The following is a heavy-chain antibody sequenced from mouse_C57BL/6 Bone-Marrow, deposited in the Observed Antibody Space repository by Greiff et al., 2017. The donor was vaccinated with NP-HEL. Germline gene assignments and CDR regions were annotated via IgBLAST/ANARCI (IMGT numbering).Heavy chain of an antibody. D-gene: IGHD1-1*01. CDR2: IDPENGDT. V-gene: IGHV14-4*01. CDR3: TTLLLRY. J-gene: IGHJ2*01. Sequence: EVHLVESGAELVRPGASVKLSCTASGFNIKDDYMHWVKQRPEQGLEWIGWIDPENGDTEYASKFQGKATITADTSSNTAYLQLSSLTSEDTAVYYCTTLLLRYWGQGTTLTVSS. CDR1: GFNIKDDY.